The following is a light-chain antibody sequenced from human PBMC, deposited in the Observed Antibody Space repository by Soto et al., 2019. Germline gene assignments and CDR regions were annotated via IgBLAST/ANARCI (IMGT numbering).Light chain of an antibody. CDR3: AAWDDSLSGFYV. V-gene: IGLV1-47*02. Sequence: QSVVTQPPSASGTPGQRVTISCSGSSSNIGSNYVYWYQQLPGTAPKLLIYSNNQRPSGVPDRFSGSKSGTSASLAISGLRSEDEADYYCAAWDDSLSGFYVFGTGTKVTVL. J-gene: IGLJ1*01. CDR1: SSNIGSNY. CDR2: SNN.